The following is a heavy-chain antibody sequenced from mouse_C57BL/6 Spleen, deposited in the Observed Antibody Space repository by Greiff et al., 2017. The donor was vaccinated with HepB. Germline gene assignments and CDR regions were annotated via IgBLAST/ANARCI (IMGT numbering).Heavy chain of an antibody. Sequence: VQLQQPGAELVRPGSSVKLSCKASGYTFTSYWLHWVKQRPIQGLEWIGNIDPSESETHYNQKFKDKATVTVDKSSSTAYMQLSSLTSEDSAVYYCARSNYCSSYYFDYWGQGTTLTVSS. CDR2: IDPSESET. CDR3: ARSNYCSSYYFDY. CDR1: GYTFTSYW. J-gene: IGHJ2*01. V-gene: IGHV1-52*01. D-gene: IGHD1-1*01.